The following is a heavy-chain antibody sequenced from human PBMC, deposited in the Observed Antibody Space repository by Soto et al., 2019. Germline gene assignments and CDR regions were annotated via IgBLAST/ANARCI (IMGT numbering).Heavy chain of an antibody. Sequence: QVQLVQSGAEVKKPGASVKVSCKASGYTFNNSGISWVRQAPGRGRAWMGWISAKNGNTNYAQKFQGRVTMTTDPATRTAYMDLSSLRSDDTAVYFCARDLGDIVIVSAATEFDHWGQGTLVTVSS. V-gene: IGHV1-18*04. J-gene: IGHJ4*02. CDR1: GYTFNNSG. D-gene: IGHD2-2*01. CDR3: ARDLGDIVIVSAATEFDH. CDR2: ISAKNGNT.